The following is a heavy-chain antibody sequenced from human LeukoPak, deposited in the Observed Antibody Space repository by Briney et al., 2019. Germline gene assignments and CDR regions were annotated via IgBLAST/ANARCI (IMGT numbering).Heavy chain of an antibody. CDR3: ARDSGPQSGSYFDY. D-gene: IGHD1-26*01. J-gene: IGHJ4*02. V-gene: IGHV1-69*13. CDR2: IIPIFGTA. CDR1: GYTFTSYG. Sequence: SVKVSCKASGYTFTSYGISWVRQAPGQGLEWMGGIIPIFGTANYAQKFQGRVTITADESTSTAYMELSSLRSEDTAVYYCARDSGPQSGSYFDYWGQGTLVTVSS.